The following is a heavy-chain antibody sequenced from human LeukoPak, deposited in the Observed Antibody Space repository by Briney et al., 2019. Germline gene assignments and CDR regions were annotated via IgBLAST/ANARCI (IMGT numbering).Heavy chain of an antibody. V-gene: IGHV3-23*01. D-gene: IGHD3-3*01. CDR2: ISGSGGST. J-gene: IGHJ4*02. Sequence: PGGSLRLSCAASGFTFSSYAMSWVRQAPGKGLEWVSAISGSGGSTYYADSVKGRFTISRDNAKNSLYLQMNSLRAEDTAVYYCATPVLRFFQTGYWGQGTLVTVSS. CDR3: ATPVLRFFQTGY. CDR1: GFTFSSYA.